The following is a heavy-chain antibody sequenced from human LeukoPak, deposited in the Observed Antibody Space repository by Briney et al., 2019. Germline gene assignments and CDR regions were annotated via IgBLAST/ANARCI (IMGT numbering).Heavy chain of an antibody. CDR2: INPNSGDT. D-gene: IGHD6-13*01. J-gene: IGHJ5*02. CDR1: GYTLTGYY. Sequence: ASVKVSCKASGYTLTGYYMHWVRQAPGQGLEWMGWINPNSGDTNYAQKLQGRVTMTTDTSTSTAYMELRSLRSDDTAVYYCARDRRIATAGTRGSWFDPWGQGTLVTVSS. V-gene: IGHV1-2*02. CDR3: ARDRRIATAGTRGSWFDP.